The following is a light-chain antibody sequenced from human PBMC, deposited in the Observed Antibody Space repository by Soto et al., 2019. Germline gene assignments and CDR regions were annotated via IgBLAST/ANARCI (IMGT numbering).Light chain of an antibody. CDR3: QVWDSSTVV. J-gene: IGLJ2*01. CDR2: QDS. V-gene: IGLV3-1*01. Sequence: SYELTQAPSVSVSPGQTASITCSGDKLGDKYVCWYQQKPGQSPLLVIYQDSLRPSGIPERISGSNSGNIATLTISGTQAMDEADYYCQVWDSSTVVFGGGTKLTVL. CDR1: KLGDKY.